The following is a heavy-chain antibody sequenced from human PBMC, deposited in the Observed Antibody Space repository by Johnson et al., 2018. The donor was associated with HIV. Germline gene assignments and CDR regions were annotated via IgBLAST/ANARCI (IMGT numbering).Heavy chain of an antibody. D-gene: IGHD3-22*01. J-gene: IGHJ3*02. Sequence: MLLVESGGGVVRPGGSPRLSCAASGFTFDDYGMSWVRQAPGKGLEWVSGIHWNGGSTGYADSVKGRFTISRDNAKNSLYLQMNSLRAEDTALYYCARDRARYYDSSGYYYDAFDIWGQGTMVTVSS. CDR2: IHWNGGST. V-gene: IGHV3-20*04. CDR1: GFTFDDYG. CDR3: ARDRARYYDSSGYYYDAFDI.